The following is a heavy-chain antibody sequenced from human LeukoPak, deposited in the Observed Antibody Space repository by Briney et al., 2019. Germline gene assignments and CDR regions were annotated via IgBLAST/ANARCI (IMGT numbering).Heavy chain of an antibody. D-gene: IGHD6-19*01. Sequence: GGSLRLSCAASGFSFSNYGMSWFRQAPGKGLEWISSISSSGGSTYYADSVKGRFTVSRDNSKNTLYVQMNSLRAEDTAVYYCAKRGLSSTSGAYFFDYWGQGTLVTVSS. CDR3: AKRGLSSTSGAYFFDY. CDR1: GFSFSNYG. CDR2: ISSSGGST. V-gene: IGHV3-23*01. J-gene: IGHJ4*02.